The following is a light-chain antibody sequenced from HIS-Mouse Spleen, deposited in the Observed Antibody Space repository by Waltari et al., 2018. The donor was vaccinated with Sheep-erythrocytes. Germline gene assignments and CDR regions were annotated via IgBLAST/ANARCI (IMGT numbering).Light chain of an antibody. J-gene: IGLJ1*01. V-gene: IGLV2-11*01. CDR3: CSYAGSYNHV. CDR2: DVS. CDR1: SSDVGGYNY. Sequence: QSALTQPRSVSGSPGQSVTISCTGTSSDVGGYNYVSWYHQHPGKAPKLMIYDVSKRPPGVPDRFSGSKSGNTASLTISGLQAEDEADYYCCSYAGSYNHVFATGTKVTVL.